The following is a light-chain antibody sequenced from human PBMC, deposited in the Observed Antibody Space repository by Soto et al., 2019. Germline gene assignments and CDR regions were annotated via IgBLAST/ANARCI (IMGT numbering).Light chain of an antibody. J-gene: IGKJ1*01. CDR2: DAS. Sequence: EIVLTQSPATLSLSPGERATLSCRASQSVSSQLAWYQHKPGQAPRLLIYDASNTATGIPDRFSGSGSGTAFTLSISSLEPEDVEFYYCAQRGCPGTVGQGTKVDI. V-gene: IGKV3-11*01. CDR3: AQRGCPGT. CDR1: QSVSSQ.